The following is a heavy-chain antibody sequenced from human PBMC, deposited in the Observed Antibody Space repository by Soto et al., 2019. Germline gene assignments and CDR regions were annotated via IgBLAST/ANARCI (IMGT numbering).Heavy chain of an antibody. CDR1: GYTFTSYG. V-gene: IGHV1-18*01. D-gene: IGHD1-26*01. J-gene: IGHJ3*02. Sequence: ASVKVSCKASGYTFTSYGISWVRQAPGQGLEWMGSISAYNGNTNYAQKLQGRVTMTTDTSTSTAYMELSLRSDDTAVYYCARDRNIGSYNRPHIAFAIWGQGTMVTVSS. CDR2: ISAYNGNT. CDR3: ARDRNIGSYNRPHIAFAI.